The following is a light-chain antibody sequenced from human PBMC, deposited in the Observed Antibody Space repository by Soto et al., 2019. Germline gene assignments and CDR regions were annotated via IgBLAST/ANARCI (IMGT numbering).Light chain of an antibody. CDR1: QSVDSTY. CDR3: QQYDTSPPMYT. CDR2: ATS. Sequence: EIVLTQSQGTLSLSPGERATLSCRASQSVDSTYLAWYQQKPDQSPRLLIYATSTRAAGIPDRFSGSGSGTDFTLTISRLEPDDVAVYYCQQYDTSPPMYTFGQGTKVDIK. V-gene: IGKV3-20*01. J-gene: IGKJ2*01.